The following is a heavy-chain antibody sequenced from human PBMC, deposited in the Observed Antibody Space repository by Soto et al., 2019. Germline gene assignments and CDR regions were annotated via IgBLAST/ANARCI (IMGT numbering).Heavy chain of an antibody. J-gene: IGHJ6*02. CDR2: IYYSGST. Sequence: SETLSLTCTVSGGSISSYYWSWIRQPPGKGLEWIGYIYYSGSTNYNPSLKSRVTISVDTSKNQFSLKLSSVTAADTAVYYCARIMVTAINPTDYYYYGMDVWGQGTTVTVSS. CDR3: ARIMVTAINPTDYYYYGMDV. CDR1: GGSISSYY. D-gene: IGHD2-21*02. V-gene: IGHV4-59*01.